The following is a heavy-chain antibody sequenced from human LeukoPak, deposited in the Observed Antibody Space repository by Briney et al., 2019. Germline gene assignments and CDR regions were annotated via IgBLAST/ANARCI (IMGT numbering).Heavy chain of an antibody. V-gene: IGHV3-48*03. CDR2: VSRSGDTK. CDR3: ARSVGGYFYFYMDV. Sequence: GGSLRLSCAASGFTFSSYEMAWVRHAPGKGLEYISHVSRSGDTKHHADSVKGRFTISRDNAENSLFLQMNSLRVEDTAIYYCARSVGGYFYFYMDVWGKGTTATISS. CDR1: GFTFSSYE. D-gene: IGHD1-26*01. J-gene: IGHJ6*03.